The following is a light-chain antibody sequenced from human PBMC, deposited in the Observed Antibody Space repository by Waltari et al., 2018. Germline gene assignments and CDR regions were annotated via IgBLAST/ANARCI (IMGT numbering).Light chain of an antibody. J-gene: IGLJ2*01. CDR1: NVATTG. CDR2: FHR. Sequence: SYVLTQPPSVSVAPGMTAKITCGGDNVATTGVPWYHQKAGQAPILVIYFHRYRPSGIPERFSCSTSANTATLTITRVEGGDEGDFYCQVWDSASNRVVFGGGTKLTVL. CDR3: QVWDSASNRVV. V-gene: IGLV3-21*04.